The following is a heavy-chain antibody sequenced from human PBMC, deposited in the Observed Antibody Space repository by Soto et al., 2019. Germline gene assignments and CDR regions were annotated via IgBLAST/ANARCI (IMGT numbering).Heavy chain of an antibody. CDR2: INPNSGGT. CDR1: GYTFTSYY. Sequence: ASVKVSCKASGYTFTSYYMHWVRQAPGQGLEWMGWINPNSGGTNYAQKFQGWVTMTRDTSISTAYMELSRLRSDDTAVYYCARSYYGSGSYPSLDFDYWGQGTLVTVSS. CDR3: ARSYYGSGSYPSLDFDY. V-gene: IGHV1-2*04. J-gene: IGHJ4*02. D-gene: IGHD3-10*01.